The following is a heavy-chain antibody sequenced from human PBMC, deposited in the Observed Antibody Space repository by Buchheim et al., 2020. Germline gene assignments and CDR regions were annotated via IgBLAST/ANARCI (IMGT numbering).Heavy chain of an antibody. CDR1: GLPFSRNW. J-gene: IGHJ4*02. CDR3: TNIGYCTGGTCFAWPLDY. D-gene: IGHD2-8*02. CDR2: INQDGSKK. Sequence: EVQLVQSGGGLVQPGGSLRLSCSVSGLPFSRNWMSWVRQAPGKGLEWVANINQDGSKKSYVESVEGRFTISRDNTENSRYLQLDSLRAEDTAVYYCTNIGYCTGGTCFAWPLDYWGLGT. V-gene: IGHV3-7*01.